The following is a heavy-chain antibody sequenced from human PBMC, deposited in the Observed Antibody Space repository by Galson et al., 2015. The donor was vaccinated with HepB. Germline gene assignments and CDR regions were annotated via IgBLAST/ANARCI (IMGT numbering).Heavy chain of an antibody. CDR3: ARARRHIVVVTADDAFDI. CDR1: GYTFTGYY. J-gene: IGHJ3*02. Sequence: SVKVSCKASGYTFTGYYMHWVRQAPGQGLEWMGRINPNSGGTNYAQKFQGRVTMTRDTSISTAYMELSRLRSDDTAVYYCARARRHIVVVTADDAFDIWGQGTMVTVSS. D-gene: IGHD2-21*02. V-gene: IGHV1-2*06. CDR2: INPNSGGT.